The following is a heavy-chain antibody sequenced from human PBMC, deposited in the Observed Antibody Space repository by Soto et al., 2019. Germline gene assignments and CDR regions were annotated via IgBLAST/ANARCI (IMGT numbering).Heavy chain of an antibody. CDR3: AIDILGHADAFHL. Sequence: ASVKVPCKASGYIFSSFYINWVRQAPGQGLEWMGWTSGYSGNSKYAQKFQGRVTMTTDTSTHTGYMEMRSLTSDDTAVYYCAIDILGHADAFHLCGQGAMVTV. V-gene: IGHV1-18*01. CDR2: TSGYSGNS. CDR1: GYIFSSFY. J-gene: IGHJ3*01.